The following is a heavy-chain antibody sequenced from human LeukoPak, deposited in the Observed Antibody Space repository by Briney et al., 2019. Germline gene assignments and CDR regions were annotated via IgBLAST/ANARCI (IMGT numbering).Heavy chain of an antibody. J-gene: IGHJ4*02. CDR3: ARETQGSSSWY. D-gene: IGHD6-13*01. Sequence: SETLSLTCAVYVGSFSGYYWSWIRQPPGKGLEWIGEIGHSGSTNYNPSLESRVTISVDTSKNQFSLKLSPVTAADTAVYYCARETQGSSSWYWGRGTLVIVSS. V-gene: IGHV4-34*01. CDR1: VGSFSGYY. CDR2: IGHSGST.